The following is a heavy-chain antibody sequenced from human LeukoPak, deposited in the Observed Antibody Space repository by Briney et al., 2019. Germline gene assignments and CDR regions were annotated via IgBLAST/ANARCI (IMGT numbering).Heavy chain of an antibody. D-gene: IGHD3-10*02. Sequence: PSETLSLTCTVSGDSISSTSYYWSWIRQPAGKGLEWIGRIYTSGSTNYNPSLKSRLTISVDTSKNQFSLKLSSVPAADTAVYYCARQYFLILSLYYFDYWGQGTLVTVSS. J-gene: IGHJ4*02. CDR2: IYTSGST. CDR1: GDSISSTSYY. CDR3: ARQYFLILSLYYFDY. V-gene: IGHV4-61*02.